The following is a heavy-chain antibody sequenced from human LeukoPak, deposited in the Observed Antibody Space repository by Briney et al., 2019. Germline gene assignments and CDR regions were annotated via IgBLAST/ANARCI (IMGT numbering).Heavy chain of an antibody. CDR1: GFTFSSYA. Sequence: GGSLRLSCAASGFTFSSYAMHWVRQSLGKGLEWVAVMSYDGFNKYYADSVMGRFTISRDNSKNTLYLQMNSLRAEDTAVYYCARTEGRSYESGSYYGLDFWGQGTLVTVSS. D-gene: IGHD3-10*01. CDR3: ARTEGRSYESGSYYGLDF. V-gene: IGHV3-30*03. CDR2: MSYDGFNK. J-gene: IGHJ4*02.